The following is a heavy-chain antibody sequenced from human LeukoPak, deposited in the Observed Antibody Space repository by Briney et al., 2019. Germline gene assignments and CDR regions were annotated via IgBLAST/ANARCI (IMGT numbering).Heavy chain of an antibody. V-gene: IGHV4-39*01. CDR3: ARHGGTRITLVEVYYFDY. CDR1: GGSISSGGYY. D-gene: IGHD4-11*01. Sequence: PSQTLSLTCTVSGGSISSGGYYWGWIRQPPEKGLEWIGSIYYTGGTYYSPSLKSRVTISVDTSKNQFSLNLNSVTAADTAVYYCARHGGTRITLVEVYYFDYWGQGTLVTVSS. J-gene: IGHJ4*02. CDR2: IYYTGGT.